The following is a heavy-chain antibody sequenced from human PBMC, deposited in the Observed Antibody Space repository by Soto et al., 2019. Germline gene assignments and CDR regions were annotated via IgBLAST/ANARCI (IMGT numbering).Heavy chain of an antibody. D-gene: IGHD3-10*01. Sequence: EVQLLESGGGLVQPGGSLRLSCAASGFTFSSYAMSWVRQAPGKGLEWVSAISGSGGSTYYADSVKGRFTISRDNSKNTRYLQMNSRGAEDTAVYDCAKGQGWFGAFDYWGQGTLVTVSS. V-gene: IGHV3-23*01. CDR1: GFTFSSYA. CDR3: AKGQGWFGAFDY. CDR2: ISGSGGST. J-gene: IGHJ4*02.